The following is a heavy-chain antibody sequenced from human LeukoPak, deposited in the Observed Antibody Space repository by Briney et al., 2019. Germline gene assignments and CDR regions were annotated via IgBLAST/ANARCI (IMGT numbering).Heavy chain of an antibody. CDR2: INTGNGNT. CDR1: GYTFTTYA. CDR3: AARESGYLAY. D-gene: IGHD3-3*01. V-gene: IGHV1-3*04. J-gene: IGHJ4*02. Sequence: ASVKVSCKASGYTFTTYAMHWVRQAPGQRLEWMGWINTGNGNTKYSQGFQDRVTITRDTSASTAYMDLSSLRSEDTAVYYCAARESGYLAYWGQGTLVTVSS.